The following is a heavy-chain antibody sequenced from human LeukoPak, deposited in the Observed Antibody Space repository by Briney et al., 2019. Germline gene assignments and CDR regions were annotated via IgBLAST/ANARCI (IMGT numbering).Heavy chain of an antibody. V-gene: IGHV3-7*01. CDR2: IRQDGSVQ. CDR1: GFTFSSYW. Sequence: GGSPRLSYAASGFTFSSYWMSWVRQAPGKGLEWVANIRQDGSVQNYVDSVKGRFTISRDNPKNSVYLQMSSLRAEDTAVYYCLVTTRSRGFDYWGQGTLVTVSS. D-gene: IGHD1/OR15-1a*01. CDR3: LVTTRSRGFDY. J-gene: IGHJ4*02.